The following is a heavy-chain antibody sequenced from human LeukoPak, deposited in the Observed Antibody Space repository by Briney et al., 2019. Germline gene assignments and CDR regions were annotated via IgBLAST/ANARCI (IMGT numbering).Heavy chain of an antibody. CDR2: ISSGTSYI. D-gene: IGHD1-26*01. J-gene: IGHJ3*02. CDR3: ARDPTSSWETAFDI. V-gene: IGHV3-21*01. CDR1: GFTFSRYG. Sequence: GGSLRLSCAASGFTFSRYGIHWVRQAPGKGLEWVSSISSGTSYIYYADSVKGRFTISRDNAKNSLYLQMNSLRAEDTAVYYCARDPTSSWETAFDIWGQGTMVTVSS.